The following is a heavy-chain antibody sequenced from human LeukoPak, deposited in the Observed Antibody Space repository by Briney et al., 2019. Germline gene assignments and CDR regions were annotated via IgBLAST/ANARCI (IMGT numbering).Heavy chain of an antibody. CDR1: GFTFDNYR. J-gene: IGHJ4*02. D-gene: IGHD3-3*01. CDR3: AKVRLTIFGEIDY. CDR2: ISGSGGST. V-gene: IGHV3-23*01. Sequence: GGSLRLSCAASGFTFDNYRMSWVRQAPGKGLEWVSAISGSGGSTYYADSVKGRFTISRDNSKNTLYLQMNSLRAEDTAVYYCAKVRLTIFGEIDYWGQGTLVTVSS.